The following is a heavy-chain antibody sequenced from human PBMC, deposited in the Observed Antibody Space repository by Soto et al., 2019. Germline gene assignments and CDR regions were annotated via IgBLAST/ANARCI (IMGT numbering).Heavy chain of an antibody. V-gene: IGHV3-21*01. Sequence: GSLRLSCAASGLTFSIYTMPWVRQAPGKGLEWVSSITSTSTYIYYTDSLKGRFTISRDNANNSLFLQMNSLGPGDTAVYYCARDGARDRGDKGFDYWGQGTVVTVSS. CDR3: ARDGARDRGDKGFDY. J-gene: IGHJ4*02. D-gene: IGHD2-21*02. CDR2: ITSTSTYI. CDR1: GLTFSIYT.